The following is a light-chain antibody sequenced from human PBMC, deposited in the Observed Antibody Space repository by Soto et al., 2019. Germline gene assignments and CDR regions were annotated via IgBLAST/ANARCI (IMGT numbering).Light chain of an antibody. V-gene: IGLV2-23*01. Sequence: QSALTQPASVSGSPGQRITISCTGTSSEVGSYNLVSRYQQHPGKAPKFMIHEDNQRPSGVSNRFSGSKSGNTASLTLSGLQAEDEAPYYCCSYAGSSTPYVIGSGTKVTVL. CDR3: CSYAGSSTPYV. CDR1: SSEVGSYNL. J-gene: IGLJ1*01. CDR2: EDN.